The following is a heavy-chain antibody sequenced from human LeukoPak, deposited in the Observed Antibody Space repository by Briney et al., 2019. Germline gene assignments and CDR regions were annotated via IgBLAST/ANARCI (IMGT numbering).Heavy chain of an antibody. V-gene: IGHV3-30-3*01. J-gene: IGHJ4*02. CDR1: GFTFSSYA. Sequence: GGSLRLSCAASGFTFSSYAMHWVRQAPGKGLEWVAVISYDGSNKYYADSVKGRFTISRDNSKNTLYLQMNSLRAEDTALYYCTQLVGYCGNWGQGTLVTVSS. D-gene: IGHD2-21*01. CDR2: ISYDGSNK. CDR3: TQLVGYCGN.